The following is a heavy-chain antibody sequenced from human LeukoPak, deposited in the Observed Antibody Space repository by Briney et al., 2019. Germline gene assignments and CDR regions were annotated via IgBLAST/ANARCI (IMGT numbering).Heavy chain of an antibody. D-gene: IGHD5-24*01. Sequence: SETLSLTCDVSGGSCDDYYCSWIRQPPGKGLEWIGEIHPHGIFYYNSSLMSRVTISIDTSKSRFSLRLTSVTAADTAFYFCARGRDRSKAGDLWGQGSLVTVSS. CDR1: GGSCDDYY. J-gene: IGHJ5*02. V-gene: IGHV4-34*01. CDR3: ARGRDRSKAGDL. CDR2: IHPHGIF.